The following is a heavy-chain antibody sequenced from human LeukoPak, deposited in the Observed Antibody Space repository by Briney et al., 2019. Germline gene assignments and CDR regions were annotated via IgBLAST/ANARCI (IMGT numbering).Heavy chain of an antibody. V-gene: IGHV5-51*01. CDR3: TRLRWPRGGRSSFDY. CDR2: VNPDDSDT. J-gene: IGHJ4*02. Sequence: TGESLKISCKGSGYSFTSHWISWVRQMPGKGLEWMGIVNPDDSDTIYSPSFQGQVTISADESITTAYLQWSSLKASDTAMYYCTRLRWPRGGRSSFDYWGQGALVTVSS. D-gene: IGHD3-10*01. CDR1: GYSFTSHW.